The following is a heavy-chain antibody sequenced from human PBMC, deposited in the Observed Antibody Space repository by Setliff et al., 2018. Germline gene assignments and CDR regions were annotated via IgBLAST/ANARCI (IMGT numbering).Heavy chain of an antibody. CDR1: GGSISSSSFY. D-gene: IGHD2-2*01. CDR3: ARLSCSSNSCPFDY. J-gene: IGHJ4*02. CDR2: IHHSGTA. V-gene: IGHV4-39*06. Sequence: SETLSLTCTVSGGSISSSSFYWGWIRQPPGKGLEWIVNIHHSGTAYYNPSLKSRLYMSVDTSKNQFTLKVISVTAADTAVYYCARLSCSSNSCPFDYWVQGTLVTVSS.